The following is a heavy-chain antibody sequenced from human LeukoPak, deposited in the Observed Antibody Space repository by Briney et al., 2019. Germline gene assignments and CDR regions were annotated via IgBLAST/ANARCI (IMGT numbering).Heavy chain of an antibody. Sequence: SETLSLTCTVSGGSISSSSYYWGWIRQPPGKGLEWIGSIYYSGSTYYNPSLKSRVTISVDTSKNQFSLKLSSVTAADTAVYYCAREVIVGATGDYWGQGTLVTVSS. D-gene: IGHD1-26*01. J-gene: IGHJ4*02. CDR1: GGSISSSSYY. CDR2: IYYSGST. CDR3: AREVIVGATGDY. V-gene: IGHV4-39*07.